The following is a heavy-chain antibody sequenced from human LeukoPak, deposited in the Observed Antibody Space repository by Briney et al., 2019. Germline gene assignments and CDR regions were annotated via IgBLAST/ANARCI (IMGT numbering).Heavy chain of an antibody. Sequence: KPGGSLRLSCAASGFHFRDYYMTWIRRAPGKGLEWLSYISSSGSSTNYAASVKGRFTISRDNSKNTLYLQMNSLRAEDTAVYYCARSFIAVAAAGYWGQGTLVTVSS. CDR2: ISSSGSST. J-gene: IGHJ4*02. D-gene: IGHD6-19*01. CDR1: GFHFRDYY. CDR3: ARSFIAVAAAGY. V-gene: IGHV3-11*06.